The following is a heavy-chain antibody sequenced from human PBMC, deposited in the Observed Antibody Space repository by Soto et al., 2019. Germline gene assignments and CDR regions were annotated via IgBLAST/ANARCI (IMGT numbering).Heavy chain of an antibody. CDR1: GFSLSTSGVG. CDR3: ARKVSYYYGMDV. Sequence: SGPTLVNPTQTLTLTCTFSGFSLSTSGVGVGWIRQPPGKALEWLALIYWNDDKRYTPSLKSRLTITKDTSKSQVVLTMTNLDPVDTGTYYCARKVSYYYGMDVWGQGTTVTVYS. J-gene: IGHJ6*02. CDR2: IYWNDDK. V-gene: IGHV2-5*01.